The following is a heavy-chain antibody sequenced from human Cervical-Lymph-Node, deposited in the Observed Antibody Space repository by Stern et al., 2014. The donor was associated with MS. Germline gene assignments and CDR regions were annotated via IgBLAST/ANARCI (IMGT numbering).Heavy chain of an antibody. CDR2: IGLGGATK. J-gene: IGHJ4*02. V-gene: IGHV3-23*01. CDR1: GFTFKNYV. CDR3: AKCHYFDANGYFYIDFFDT. D-gene: IGHD3-22*01. Sequence: EVQLLESGGGLVQPGGSLRLSCAAAGFTFKNYVMTWVRQVPGKGLEWVASIGLGGATKFYADSVKGRFTISRDNSENTLSLQMSSLRAEDTAVYYCAKCHYFDANGYFYIDFFDTWGQGALVTVSS.